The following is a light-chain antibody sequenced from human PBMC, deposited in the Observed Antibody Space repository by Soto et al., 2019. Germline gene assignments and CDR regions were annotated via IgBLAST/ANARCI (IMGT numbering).Light chain of an antibody. Sequence: EIEITQSPSTLSVSPGATATLSCKTSQSVDSLLAWYQQKPGQAPRLLIYRASTRTTGIPARFSGSVCGTDFTLPISSLEPEDFVAYYGQQRSSWPPVTFCQGTRLENK. J-gene: IGKJ5*01. CDR3: QQRSSWPPVT. CDR1: QSVDSL. V-gene: IGKV3-11*01. CDR2: RAS.